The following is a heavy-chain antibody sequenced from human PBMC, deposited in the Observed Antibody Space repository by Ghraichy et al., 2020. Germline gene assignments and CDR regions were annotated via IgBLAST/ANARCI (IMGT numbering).Heavy chain of an antibody. Sequence: ASVKVSCKASGYTFSSYGIGWVRQAPGQGLEWMAWVSGYNGNTNYAQKVQGRVIVTTDTSTSTAYMELRSLRSDDTAVYYCARDDPEASGMGYFDSWGQGTLVTVSS. J-gene: IGHJ4*02. CDR3: ARDDPEASGMGYFDS. V-gene: IGHV1-18*01. D-gene: IGHD2-15*01. CDR2: VSGYNGNT. CDR1: GYTFSSYG.